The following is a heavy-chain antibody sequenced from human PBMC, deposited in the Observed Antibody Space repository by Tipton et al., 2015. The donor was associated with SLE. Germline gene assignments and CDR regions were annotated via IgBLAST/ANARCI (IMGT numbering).Heavy chain of an antibody. CDR3: ARDLYGDYVLGY. CDR1: GGSISSYY. CDR2: IYYSGST. Sequence: TLSLTCAVSGGSISSYYWSWIRQPPGKGLEWIGYIYYSGSTNYNPYLKSRVTISVDKSKNQFSLKLSSVTAADTAVYYCARDLYGDYVLGYWGQGTLVTVSS. V-gene: IGHV4-59*12. D-gene: IGHD4-17*01. J-gene: IGHJ4*02.